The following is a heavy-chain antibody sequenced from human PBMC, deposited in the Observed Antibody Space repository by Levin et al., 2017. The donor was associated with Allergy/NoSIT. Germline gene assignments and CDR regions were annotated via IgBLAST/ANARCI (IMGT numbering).Heavy chain of an antibody. V-gene: IGHV4-39*07. D-gene: IGHD2-15*01. Sequence: PSETLSLTCTVSGGSISSSSYYWGWIRQPPGKGLEWIGSIYYSGSTYYNPSLKSRVTISVDTSKNQFSLKLSSVTAADTAVYYCARDGYCSGGSCSAGDAFDIWGQGTMVTVSS. CDR3: ARDGYCSGGSCSAGDAFDI. J-gene: IGHJ3*02. CDR2: IYYSGST. CDR1: GGSISSSSYY.